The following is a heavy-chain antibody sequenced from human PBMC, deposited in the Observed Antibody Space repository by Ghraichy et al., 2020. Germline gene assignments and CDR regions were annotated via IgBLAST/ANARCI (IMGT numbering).Heavy chain of an antibody. CDR3: ARDGGNYYDSSGYYLIDY. CDR2: TYYRSTWYY. V-gene: IGHV6-1*01. Sequence: LSLTCAISGDSVSTNSAAWSWIRQSPSRGLEWLGRTYYRSTWYYEYAVSVRSRITINADTSKNQFSLQLNSVSPEDTAVYYCARDGGNYYDSSGYYLIDYWGQGTLVTVSS. CDR1: GDSVSTNSAA. J-gene: IGHJ4*02. D-gene: IGHD3-22*01.